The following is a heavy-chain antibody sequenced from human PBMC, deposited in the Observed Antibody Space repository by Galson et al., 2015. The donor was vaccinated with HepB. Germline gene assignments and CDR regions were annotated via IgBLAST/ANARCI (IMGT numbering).Heavy chain of an antibody. Sequence: SLRLSCAGSGFIFCHHAMAWIRLAPGKGLEWVAGINGRGSTRSYADAVKGRFSISRDNSKDTVFLQMDNLRPEDTAVYDCVKEGAWFGGDWFDPWGQGALVTVS. J-gene: IGHJ5*02. CDR2: INGRGSTR. D-gene: IGHD3-16*01. CDR1: GFIFCHHA. CDR3: VKEGAWFGGDWFDP. V-gene: IGHV3-23*01.